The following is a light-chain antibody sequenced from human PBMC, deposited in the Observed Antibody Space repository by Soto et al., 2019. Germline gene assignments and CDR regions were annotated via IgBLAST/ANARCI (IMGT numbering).Light chain of an antibody. Sequence: QSVLTQPPSVSAAPGQKVTISCSGNSSNIGSNDVSWYQQLPGKAPKLLIYENSQRPSGIPDRYSVSKSGTSATLRITGLQTWDEADYYCGTCDSSLLALFGTGTKLTVL. CDR1: SSNIGSND. CDR2: ENS. J-gene: IGLJ1*01. V-gene: IGLV1-51*02. CDR3: GTCDSSLLAL.